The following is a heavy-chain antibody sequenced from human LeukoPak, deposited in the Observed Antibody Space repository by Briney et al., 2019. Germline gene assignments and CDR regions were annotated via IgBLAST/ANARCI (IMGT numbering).Heavy chain of an antibody. CDR1: GNSISNYA. V-gene: IGHV1-69*13. CDR3: ASNNVDTAMDAFDY. D-gene: IGHD5-18*01. J-gene: IGHJ4*02. Sequence: ASVKVSCKASGNSISNYAVSWVRQAPGQGLEWMGGIIPIFGTANYAQKFQGRVTITADESTSTAYMELSSLRSEDTAVYYCASNNVDTAMDAFDYWGQGTLVTVSS. CDR2: IIPIFGTA.